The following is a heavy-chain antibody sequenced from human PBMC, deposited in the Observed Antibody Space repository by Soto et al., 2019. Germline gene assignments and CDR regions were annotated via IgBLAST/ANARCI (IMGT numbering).Heavy chain of an antibody. D-gene: IGHD4-17*01. CDR1: GGSISSYY. V-gene: IGHV4-59*01. CDR3: ARVAYGGKEYGMDV. CDR2: IYYSGST. J-gene: IGHJ6*02. Sequence: SETLSLTCTVSGGSISSYYWSWIRQPPGKGLEWIGYIYYSGSTNYNPSLKSRVTISVDTSKNQFSLKLSSVTAADTAVYNCARVAYGGKEYGMDVWGQGTTVTVSS.